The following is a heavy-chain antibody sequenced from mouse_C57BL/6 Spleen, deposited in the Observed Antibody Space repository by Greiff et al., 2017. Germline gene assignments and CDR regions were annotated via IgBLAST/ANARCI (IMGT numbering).Heavy chain of an antibody. J-gene: IGHJ3*01. CDR3: ARERDSSGYVGFAY. Sequence: EVQRVESGPELVKPGASVKMSCKASGYTFTDYNMHWVKQSHGKSLEWIGYINPNHGGTSYNQKYKGKATLTVNKSSSTAYMERRSLTSEDSAVYYCARERDSSGYVGFAYWGQGTLVTVSA. CDR2: INPNHGGT. CDR1: GYTFTDYN. V-gene: IGHV1-22*01. D-gene: IGHD3-2*02.